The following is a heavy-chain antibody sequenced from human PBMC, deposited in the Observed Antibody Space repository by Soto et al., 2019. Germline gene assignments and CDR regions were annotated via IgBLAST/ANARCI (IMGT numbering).Heavy chain of an antibody. D-gene: IGHD4-4*01. CDR2: ISYDGSNK. CDR3: ARVVNDYSNYWYYYYGMDV. CDR1: GFTFSSYA. Sequence: GGSLRLSCAASGFTFSSYAMHWVRQAPGKGLEWVAVISYDGSNKYYADSVKGRFTISRDNSKNTLYLQMNSLRAEDTAVYYCARVVNDYSNYWYYYYGMDVWGQGTTVTVSS. J-gene: IGHJ6*02. V-gene: IGHV3-30-3*01.